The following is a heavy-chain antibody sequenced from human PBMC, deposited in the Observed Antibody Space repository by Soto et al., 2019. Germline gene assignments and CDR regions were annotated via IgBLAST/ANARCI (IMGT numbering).Heavy chain of an antibody. CDR1: GYTFTSYG. J-gene: IGHJ6*02. D-gene: IGHD3-10*01. CDR2: ISAYNGNT. Sequence: QVQLVQSGAEVKKPGASVKVSCKASGYTFTSYGISWVRQAPGQGLEWMGWISAYNGNTNYAQKLQGRVTMTTDTTTXXAYRELRSLRSDATAVYYCARGNGWFGEPGGGMDVWGQGTTVTVSS. CDR3: ARGNGWFGEPGGGMDV. V-gene: IGHV1-18*01.